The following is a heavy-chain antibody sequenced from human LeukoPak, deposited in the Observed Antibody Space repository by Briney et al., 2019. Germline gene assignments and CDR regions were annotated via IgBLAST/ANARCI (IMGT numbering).Heavy chain of an antibody. D-gene: IGHD3-3*01. Sequence: PSETLSLTCAVSGYSISSGFYWGWIRQPPGKGLEWIGSIYHSGSTYYNPSLRSRVSISVDTSKNQFSLKLSSVTTADTAVYYCARLRITIFGVVRSGYMDVWGKGTTVTVSS. CDR1: GYSISSGFY. V-gene: IGHV4-38-2*01. J-gene: IGHJ6*03. CDR2: IYHSGST. CDR3: ARLRITIFGVVRSGYMDV.